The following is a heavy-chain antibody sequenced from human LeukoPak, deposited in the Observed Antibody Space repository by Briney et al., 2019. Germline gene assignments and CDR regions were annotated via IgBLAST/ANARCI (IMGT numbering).Heavy chain of an antibody. J-gene: IGHJ6*03. CDR1: GGSISSYY. CDR2: IYYSGST. V-gene: IGHV4-59*01. CDR3: ATEIVTTTSNYYYYMDV. D-gene: IGHD3-22*01. Sequence: PSETLSLTCTVSGGSISSYYWSWIRQPPGRGLEWIGYIYYSGSTNYNPSLKSRVTISVDTSKNQFSLKLSSVTAADTAVYYCATEIVTTTSNYYYYMDVWGKGTTVTVSS.